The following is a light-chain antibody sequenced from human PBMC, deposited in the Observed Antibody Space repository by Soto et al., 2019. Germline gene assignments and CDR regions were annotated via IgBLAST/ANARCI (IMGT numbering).Light chain of an antibody. CDR3: QQYHSSPRT. CDR1: QSISSSH. Sequence: EIVLTQSPGTLSLSPGERVTLSCRASQSISSSHLAWYQQRPGQAPRLLIYDASNRATGISDRFTGSRSGTDFTLTITRLEPEDFAVYYCQQYHSSPRTFGQGTKVDIK. V-gene: IGKV3-20*01. J-gene: IGKJ1*01. CDR2: DAS.